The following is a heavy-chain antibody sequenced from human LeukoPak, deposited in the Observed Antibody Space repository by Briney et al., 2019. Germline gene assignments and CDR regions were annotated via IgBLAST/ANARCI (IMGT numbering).Heavy chain of an antibody. V-gene: IGHV4-61*02. D-gene: IGHD2-2*01. CDR1: GGSISSNSYY. CDR3: ARDGCSSTSCYLRGAWFDP. J-gene: IGHJ5*02. CDR2: IYTSGST. Sequence: SETLSLTCTVSGGSISSNSYYWSWIRQPAGKGLEWIGRIYTSGSTNYNPSLKSRVTMSVDTSKNQFSLKLSSVTAADTAVYYCARDGCSSTSCYLRGAWFDPWGQGTLVTVSS.